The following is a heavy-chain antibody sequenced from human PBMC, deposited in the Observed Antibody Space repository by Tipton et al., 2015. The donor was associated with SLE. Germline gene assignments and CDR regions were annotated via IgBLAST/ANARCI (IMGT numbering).Heavy chain of an antibody. V-gene: IGHV3-23*01. J-gene: IGHJ4*02. CDR1: GFTFSSYA. CDR3: AKDLLLWFGETVDY. D-gene: IGHD3-10*01. CDR2: ISGSGGST. Sequence: GSLRLSCAASGFTFSSYAMSWVRQAPGKGLEWVSAISGSGGSTYYADSVKGRFTIPRDNSKNTLYLQMNSLRAEDTAVYYCAKDLLLWFGETVDYWGQGTLVTVSS.